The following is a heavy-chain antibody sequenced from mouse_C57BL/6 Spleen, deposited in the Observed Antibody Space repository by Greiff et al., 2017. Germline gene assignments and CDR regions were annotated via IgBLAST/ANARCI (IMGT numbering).Heavy chain of an antibody. CDR2: IDPSDSDT. J-gene: IGHJ1*03. CDR3: ARYYYCSSYVYIYV. CDR1: GYTFTSYW. Sequence: QVQLQQPGAELVRPGSSVKLSCKASGYTFTSYWMHWVKQRPTQGLEWIGNIDPSDSDTHYNQKFKDKATLTVDKSSSTAYMQLSSLTSQDSAVYYSARYYYCSSYVYIYVCGTRTTVTLSS. V-gene: IGHV1-52*01. D-gene: IGHD1-1*01.